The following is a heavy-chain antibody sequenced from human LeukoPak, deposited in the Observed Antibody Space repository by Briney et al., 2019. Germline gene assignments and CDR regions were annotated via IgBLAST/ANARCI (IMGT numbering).Heavy chain of an antibody. V-gene: IGHV3-30*02. D-gene: IGHD6-19*01. J-gene: IGHJ4*02. Sequence: GGSLRLSCAASGLTFSDYGMQWVRQAPGKGLEWVAFIRADGTNKHYADSVEGRFTISRDNSKNTVFLQMNSLTVEDTAVYYCGKVDSIAWYLDSWGQGTLVTVSS. CDR3: GKVDSIAWYLDS. CDR1: GLTFSDYG. CDR2: IRADGTNK.